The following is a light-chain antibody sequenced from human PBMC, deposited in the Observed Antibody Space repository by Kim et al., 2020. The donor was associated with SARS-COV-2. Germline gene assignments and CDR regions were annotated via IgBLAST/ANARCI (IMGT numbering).Light chain of an antibody. J-gene: IGKJ2*01. CDR2: AAS. CDR3: QQYKSAPHT. CDR1: QDISNY. V-gene: IGKV1-27*01. Sequence: SASVGDRVTITCRARQDISNYLAWYQQKPGKAPKLLIYAASALESGVPSQFSGSGSGTDFTLTISSLQPEDVATYYCQQYKSAPHTFGQGTKLEIK.